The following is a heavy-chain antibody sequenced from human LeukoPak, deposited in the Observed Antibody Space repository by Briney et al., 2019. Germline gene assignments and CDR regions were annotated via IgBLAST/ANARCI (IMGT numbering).Heavy chain of an antibody. V-gene: IGHV4-59*08. Sequence: SETLSLTCTVSGGSISSYYWSWIRQPPEKGLEWIGYIYYSGSTNYNPSLKSRVTISVDTSKNQFSLKLSSVTAADTAVYYCARAGGYDFWSGYFANYYYGMDVWGQGTTVTVSS. CDR1: GGSISSYY. CDR2: IYYSGST. J-gene: IGHJ6*02. D-gene: IGHD3-3*01. CDR3: ARAGGYDFWSGYFANYYYGMDV.